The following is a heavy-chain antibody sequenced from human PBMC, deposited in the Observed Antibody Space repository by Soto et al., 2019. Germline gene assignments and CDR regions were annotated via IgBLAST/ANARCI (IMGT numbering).Heavy chain of an antibody. CDR2: IYYSGST. J-gene: IGHJ4*02. CDR1: GGSISSSSYY. CDR3: ARPRYLYYDSSGPDGDY. D-gene: IGHD3-22*01. Sequence: SETLSLTCTVSGGSISSSSYYWGWIRQPPGKGLEWIGSIYYSGSTYYNPSLKSRVTISVDTSKNQFSLKLSSVTAADTAVYYCARPRYLYYDSSGPDGDYWGQGTLVTVSS. V-gene: IGHV4-39*01.